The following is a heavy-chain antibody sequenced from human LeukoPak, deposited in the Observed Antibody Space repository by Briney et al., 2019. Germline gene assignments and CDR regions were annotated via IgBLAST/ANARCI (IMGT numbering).Heavy chain of an antibody. CDR3: ARHVVDCSGGSCYPAYDY. Sequence: SETLSLTCTVSGGSISSYYWSWIRQPPGKGLEWIGYIYYSGSTNYNPSLKSRVTISVDTSKNQFSLTLSSVTAADTAVYYCARHVVDCSGGSCYPAYDYWGQGTLVTVSS. CDR2: IYYSGST. V-gene: IGHV4-59*08. J-gene: IGHJ4*02. D-gene: IGHD2-15*01. CDR1: GGSISSYY.